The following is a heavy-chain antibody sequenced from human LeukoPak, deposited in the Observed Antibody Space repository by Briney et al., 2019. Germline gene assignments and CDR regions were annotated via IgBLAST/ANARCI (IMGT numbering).Heavy chain of an antibody. CDR1: GFTVSSNY. D-gene: IGHD3-10*01. CDR3: ARAPGLLWFGGDPGFDF. Sequence: GGSLRLSCAASGFTVSSNYMSWVRQAPGKGLEWVSVIYSGGGTNYADSVKGRFTISRDNSKNTLYLQMNSLRAEDTAVYYCARAPGLLWFGGDPGFDFWGQGTLVTVSS. V-gene: IGHV3-66*01. CDR2: IYSGGGT. J-gene: IGHJ4*02.